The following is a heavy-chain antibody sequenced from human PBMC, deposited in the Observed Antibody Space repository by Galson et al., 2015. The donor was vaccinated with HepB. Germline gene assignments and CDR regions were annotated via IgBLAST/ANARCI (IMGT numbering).Heavy chain of an antibody. Sequence: SLRLSCAASGFTFSNAWMNWVRQAPGKGLEWVGRIKSKTDGGTTDYAAPVKGRFTISRDDSKNTLYLQMNSLKTEDTAVYYCTTSLKWELSYGMDVWGQGTTVTVSS. CDR1: GFTFSNAW. J-gene: IGHJ6*02. CDR3: TTSLKWELSYGMDV. V-gene: IGHV3-15*07. D-gene: IGHD1-26*01. CDR2: IKSKTDGGTT.